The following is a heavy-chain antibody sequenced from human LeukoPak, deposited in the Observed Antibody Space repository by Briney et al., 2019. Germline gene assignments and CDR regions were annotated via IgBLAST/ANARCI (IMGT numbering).Heavy chain of an antibody. CDR2: IKSKTDGGTT. V-gene: IGHV3-15*01. D-gene: IGHD6-19*01. J-gene: IGHJ4*02. CDR3: TTDSIAVAGL. Sequence: GGSLRLSCAASGFTFSSYAMHWVRQAPGKGLEWVGRIKSKTDGGTTDYAAPVKGRFTISRDDSKNTLYLQMNSLKTEDTAVYYCTTDSIAVAGLWGQGTLVTVSS. CDR1: GFTFSSYA.